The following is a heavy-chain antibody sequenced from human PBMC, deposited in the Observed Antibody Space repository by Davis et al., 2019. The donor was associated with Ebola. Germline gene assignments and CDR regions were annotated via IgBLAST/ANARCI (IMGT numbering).Heavy chain of an antibody. Sequence: HSQTLSLTCDISGDSVSRNSGAWNWIRQSPSGGLEWLGRTYYDSKWYRDYAVSVKSRITINSDTSTNQFFLQLNSVTPEDTAVYYCVRGWGRSGLDVWGQGTTVTVSS. V-gene: IGHV6-1*01. CDR3: VRGWGRSGLDV. CDR1: GDSVSRNSGA. D-gene: IGHD3-16*01. J-gene: IGHJ6*02. CDR2: TYYDSKWYR.